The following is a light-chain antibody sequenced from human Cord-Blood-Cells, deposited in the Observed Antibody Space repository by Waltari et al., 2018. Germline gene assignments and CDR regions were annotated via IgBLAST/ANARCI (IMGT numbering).Light chain of an antibody. CDR3: SSYTSSSTVV. CDR2: DVS. J-gene: IGLJ2*01. CDR1: SSSVGGYNY. Sequence: QSALTQPASVSGSPGQSITIPCPGTSSSVGGYNYVPWYQHHPGKAPKLMIYDVSNRPSGVSNRFSGSKSGNTASLTISGLQAEDEADYYCSSYTSSSTVVFGGGTKLTVL. V-gene: IGLV2-14*03.